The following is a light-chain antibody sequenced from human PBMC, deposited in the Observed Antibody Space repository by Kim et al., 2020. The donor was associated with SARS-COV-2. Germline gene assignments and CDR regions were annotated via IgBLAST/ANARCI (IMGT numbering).Light chain of an antibody. CDR3: QQRSNWPPIT. CDR1: NNVYKS. J-gene: IGKJ5*01. Sequence: ETVLTQSPATLSLSPGERATLSCRASNNVYKSLAWFQQKPGQPPRLLIYEVSYRATGVPARFSGSGSGTDFTLTISSLESEDFGVYYCQQRSNWPPITFGQGTRLEIK. CDR2: EVS. V-gene: IGKV3-11*01.